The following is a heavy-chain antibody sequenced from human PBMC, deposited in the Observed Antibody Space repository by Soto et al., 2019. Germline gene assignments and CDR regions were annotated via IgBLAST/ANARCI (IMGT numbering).Heavy chain of an antibody. CDR2: GYHGGSL. CDR3: VRTFDYYGMDV. V-gene: IGHV4-38-2*01. J-gene: IGHJ6*02. CDR1: VYSMTSGYY. D-gene: IGHD3-3*01. Sequence: SETLSLTCAVSVYSMTSGYYWGCVRQPPGKGLEWLGSGYHGGSLYYNPSLKGRVTISLDTSKNHFSLDLTSVTAADTAVYYCVRTFDYYGMDVWGQGTTVTVSS.